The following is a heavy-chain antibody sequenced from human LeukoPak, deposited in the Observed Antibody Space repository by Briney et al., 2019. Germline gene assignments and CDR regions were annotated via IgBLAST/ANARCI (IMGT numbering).Heavy chain of an antibody. CDR3: ARGGPYSSSSLDY. V-gene: IGHV3-74*01. J-gene: IGHJ4*02. CDR2: IKYDGSST. Sequence: GGSLRLSCAASGFTFSNSWMYWVRQTPDKGLXXXXXIKYDGSSTVYADPVKGRFTISRDNAKNTLDLQMNSLRAEDTAVYYCARGGPYSSSSLDYWGQGTLVTVSS. CDR1: GFTFSNSW. D-gene: IGHD6-6*01.